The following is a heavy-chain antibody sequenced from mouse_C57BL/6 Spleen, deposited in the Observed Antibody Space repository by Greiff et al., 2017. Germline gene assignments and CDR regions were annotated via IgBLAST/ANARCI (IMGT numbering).Heavy chain of an antibody. J-gene: IGHJ2*01. CDR2: ISDGGSYT. CDR1: GFTFSSYA. Sequence: EVQLQESGGGLVKPGGSLKLSCAASGFTFSSYAMSWVRQTPEKRLEWVATISDGGSYTYYPDNVKGRITIARDNAKNNLYLQMSHLESEDTAMYYCTRDGDSDYCDYWGQGTTLTVSS. V-gene: IGHV5-4*01. CDR3: TRDGDSDYCDY.